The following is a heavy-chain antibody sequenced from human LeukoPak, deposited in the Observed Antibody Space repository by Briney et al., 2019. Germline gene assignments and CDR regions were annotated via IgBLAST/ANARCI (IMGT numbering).Heavy chain of an antibody. D-gene: IGHD3-16*01. CDR1: GGSISSGGYY. Sequence: SETLSLTCTVSGGSISSGGYYWSWIRQPPGKGLEWIGYIYHSGSTYYNPSLKSRVTISVDRSKNQFSLKLSSVTAADTAVYYCARVWGLGYYFDYWGQGTLVTVSS. J-gene: IGHJ4*02. CDR2: IYHSGST. CDR3: ARVWGLGYYFDY. V-gene: IGHV4-30-2*01.